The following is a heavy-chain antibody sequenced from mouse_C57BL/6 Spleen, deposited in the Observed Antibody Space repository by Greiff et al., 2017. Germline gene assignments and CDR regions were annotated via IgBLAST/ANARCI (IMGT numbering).Heavy chain of an antibody. CDR2: IYPRSGNT. CDR3: ARSLFITTVVASFDY. Sequence: QVQLQQSGAELARPGASVKLSCKASGYTFTSYGISWVKQRTGQGLEWIGEIYPRSGNTYYNEKFKGKATLTADKSSSTAYMELRSLTSEDSAVYFCARSLFITTVVASFDYWGQGTTLTVSS. J-gene: IGHJ2*01. D-gene: IGHD1-1*01. CDR1: GYTFTSYG. V-gene: IGHV1-81*01.